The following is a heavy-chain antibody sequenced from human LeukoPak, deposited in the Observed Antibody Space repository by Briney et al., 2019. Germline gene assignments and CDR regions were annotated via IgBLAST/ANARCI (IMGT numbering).Heavy chain of an antibody. D-gene: IGHD2-2*01. V-gene: IGHV3-30*18. Sequence: PGGSLRLSCAATGFTFSSYGMHWVRQAPGKGLEWVAVISYDGSNKYYADSVKGRFTISRDNSKNTLYLQMKSLRAEDSAVYYCAKAGEVPAAIPDYWGQGTLVTVSS. CDR2: ISYDGSNK. CDR3: AKAGEVPAAIPDY. J-gene: IGHJ4*02. CDR1: GFTFSSYG.